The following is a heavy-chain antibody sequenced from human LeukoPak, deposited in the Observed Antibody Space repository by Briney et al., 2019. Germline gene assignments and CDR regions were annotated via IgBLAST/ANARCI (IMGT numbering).Heavy chain of an antibody. Sequence: PGRSLRLSCAASGFTFDDYAMHWVRQAPWKGLEWVSGISWNSGSIGYADSVKGRFTISRDNSKNTLYLQMNSLRAEDTAVYYCARETYYYGSGSYYKHPRYFDYWGQGTLVTVSS. J-gene: IGHJ4*02. CDR1: GFTFDDYA. V-gene: IGHV3-9*01. CDR2: ISWNSGSI. D-gene: IGHD3-10*01. CDR3: ARETYYYGSGSYYKHPRYFDY.